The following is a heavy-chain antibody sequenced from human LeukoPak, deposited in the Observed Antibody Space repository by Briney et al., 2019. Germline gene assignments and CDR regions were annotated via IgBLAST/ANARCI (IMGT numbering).Heavy chain of an antibody. CDR2: INPNSGGT. V-gene: IGHV1-2*06. J-gene: IGHJ4*02. D-gene: IGHD3-22*01. CDR1: GCAFTGYY. CDR3: ARAGKWLLPPDY. Sequence: ASVKVSCKASGCAFTGYYMHWVRQAPGQGLEWMGRINPNSGGTNYAQKFQGRVTMTRDTSISTAYMELSRLRSDDTAVYYCARAGKWLLPPDYWGQGTLVTVSS.